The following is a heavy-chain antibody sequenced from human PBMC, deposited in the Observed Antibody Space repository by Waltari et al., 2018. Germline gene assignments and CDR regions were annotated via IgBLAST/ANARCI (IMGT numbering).Heavy chain of an antibody. D-gene: IGHD4-17*01. CDR1: GASISSSSDY. CDR3: ARLARYGDSGLDY. Sequence: QLQLQESGPGLVKPSETLSLTCTVSGASISSSSDYWGWIRQPPGKGLEWIANIYYTGNTYYNASLKSRVTISVDTSKNQFSLKMRSVTAADTAVYYCARLARYGDSGLDYWGQGTLVSVSS. CDR2: IYYTGNT. J-gene: IGHJ4*02. V-gene: IGHV4-39*01.